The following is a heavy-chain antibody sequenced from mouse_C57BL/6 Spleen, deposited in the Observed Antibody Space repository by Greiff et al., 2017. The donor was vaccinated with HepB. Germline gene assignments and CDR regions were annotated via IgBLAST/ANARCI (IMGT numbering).Heavy chain of an antibody. J-gene: IGHJ4*01. CDR2: INPGSGGT. Sequence: QVQLQQSGAELVRPGTSVKVSCKASGNAFTNYLIEWVKQRPGQGLEWIGVINPGSGGTNYNEKFKGKATLTADKSSSTAYMQLSSLTSEDSAVYFCARSEGYDAMDYWGQGTSVTVSS. V-gene: IGHV1-54*01. CDR1: GNAFTNYL. CDR3: ARSEGYDAMDY.